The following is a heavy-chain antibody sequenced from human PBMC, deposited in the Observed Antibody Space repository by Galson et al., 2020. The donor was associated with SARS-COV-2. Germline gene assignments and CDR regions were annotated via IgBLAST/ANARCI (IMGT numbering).Heavy chain of an antibody. CDR3: ASGLGYCSGASCYPALEY. D-gene: IGHD2-15*01. V-gene: IGHV3-11*01. CDR2: ISGGSRTI. J-gene: IGHJ4*02. Sequence: GGSLRLSCETSGFPFNDYYMSCIRQTPGKGLEWVAYISGGSRTIFYADSVKGRFTISRDNAKNSLSLQMSGLRDEDTAVYFCASGLGYCSGASCYPALEYWGQGALVTVSS. CDR1: GFPFNDYY.